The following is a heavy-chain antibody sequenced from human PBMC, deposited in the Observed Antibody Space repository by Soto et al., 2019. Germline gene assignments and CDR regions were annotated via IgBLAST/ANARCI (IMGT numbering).Heavy chain of an antibody. CDR1: GFTFNFYG. J-gene: IGHJ3*01. CDR3: AKERRYSFDALDL. CDR2: ISYDGSDK. D-gene: IGHD5-18*01. V-gene: IGHV3-30*18. Sequence: GGSLRLSCDASGFTFNFYGMHWVRQAPGKGLEWVAVISYDGSDKYYADSVRGRFTISRDNTKNTLWLQMNSLRGEDTAVYYCAKERRYSFDALDLWGQGTVVTVSS.